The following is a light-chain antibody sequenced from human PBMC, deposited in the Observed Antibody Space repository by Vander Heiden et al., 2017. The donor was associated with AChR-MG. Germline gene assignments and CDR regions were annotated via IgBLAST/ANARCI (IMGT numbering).Light chain of an antibody. CDR1: QSVSSN. J-gene: IGKJ4*01. V-gene: IGKV3-15*01. Sequence: EIVMTQSPATLSVSPGERATLSCRASQSVSSNLAWYQQKPGQAPRLLIYGASTRATGIPARFSGRGYGTEFTLTISSRQSEDFAVYYCQQNKNWPPLTFGGGTKVEIK. CDR3: QQNKNWPPLT. CDR2: GAS.